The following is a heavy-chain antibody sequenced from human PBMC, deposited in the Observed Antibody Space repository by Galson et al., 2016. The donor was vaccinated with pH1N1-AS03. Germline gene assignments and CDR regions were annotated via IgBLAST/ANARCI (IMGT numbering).Heavy chain of an antibody. J-gene: IGHJ4*02. D-gene: IGHD2/OR15-2a*01. CDR2: IHYGGST. CDR1: GGPISSGNNH. Sequence: ETLSLTCTVSGGPISSGNNHGGWIRQPPGKGLEWIGTIHYGGSTYYNPSLRSRVTISVDVSKNQFSLDLKSVTAADTSVYYCTIYTSTAADYWGQGILVTVSS. CDR3: TIYTSTAADY. V-gene: IGHV4-39*01.